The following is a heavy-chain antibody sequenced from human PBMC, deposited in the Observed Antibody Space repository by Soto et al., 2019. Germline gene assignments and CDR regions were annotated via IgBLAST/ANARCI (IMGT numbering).Heavy chain of an antibody. J-gene: IGHJ6*03. V-gene: IGHV1-69*02. CDR1: GGTFSSYT. CDR2: IIPILGIA. CDR3: ASAAVSLHFYYYYMDV. Sequence: SVKVSCKASGGTFSSYTISWVRQAPGQGLEWMGRIIPILGIANYAQKFQGIVTITADKSTSTAYMELSSLRSEDTAVYYCASAAVSLHFYYYYMDVSGKGTTLTVSS.